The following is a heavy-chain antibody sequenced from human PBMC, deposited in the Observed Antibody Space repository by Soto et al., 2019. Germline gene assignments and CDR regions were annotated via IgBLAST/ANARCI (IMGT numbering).Heavy chain of an antibody. D-gene: IGHD4-17*01. V-gene: IGHV1-69*13. Sequence: SVKVSCKASGGTFSSYAISWVRQAPGQGLEWMGGIIPIFGTANYAQKFQGRVTITADESTSTAYMELSSLRSEDTAVYYCAREVYGGYVLSYLDYWGQGTLVTVS. CDR3: AREVYGGYVLSYLDY. CDR1: GGTFSSYA. J-gene: IGHJ4*02. CDR2: IIPIFGTA.